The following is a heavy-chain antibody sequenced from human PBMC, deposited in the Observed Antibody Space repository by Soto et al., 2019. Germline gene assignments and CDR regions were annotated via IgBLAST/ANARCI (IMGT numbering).Heavy chain of an antibody. V-gene: IGHV1-46*01. CDR3: ARGIREVNTVTAVGFDY. Sequence: ASVKVSCKASGYTFTSYYMHWVRQAPGQGLEWIGRINPSFGTTSYAQKFQGRVTITADESTSTAYMELSSLRSEDTAVYYCARGIREVNTVTAVGFDYWGQGTLVTVSS. CDR1: GYTFTSYY. D-gene: IGHD4-17*01. CDR2: INPSFGTT. J-gene: IGHJ4*02.